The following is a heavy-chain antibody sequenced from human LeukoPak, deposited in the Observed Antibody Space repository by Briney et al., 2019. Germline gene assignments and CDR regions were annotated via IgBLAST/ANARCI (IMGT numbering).Heavy chain of an antibody. V-gene: IGHV1-2*02. CDR3: ARGLYGSEPGRAYNWFDP. Sequence: ASLKASCKASGYTFTDYYMHWVRQAPGQGLEWMGWINPNSGGTNYAQKFQGRVTMTRDTSISTAYMELSRLRSDDTAVYYCARGLYGSEPGRAYNWFDPWGQGTLVTVSS. J-gene: IGHJ5*02. CDR1: GYTFTDYY. CDR2: INPNSGGT. D-gene: IGHD3-10*01.